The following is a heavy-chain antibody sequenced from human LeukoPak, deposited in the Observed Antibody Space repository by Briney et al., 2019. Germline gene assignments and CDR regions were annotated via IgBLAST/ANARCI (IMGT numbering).Heavy chain of an antibody. D-gene: IGHD3-22*01. Sequence: PSETLSLTCTVSGGSISSSSYYWGWIRQPPGKGLEWIGSIYYSGSTYYNPSLKSRVTISVDTSKNQFSLKLSSVTAADTAVYYCARHRAARHYYDSSGYFLPDPEINWGQGTLVTVSS. J-gene: IGHJ4*02. V-gene: IGHV4-39*07. CDR3: ARHRAARHYYDSSGYFLPDPEIN. CDR2: IYYSGST. CDR1: GGSISSSSYY.